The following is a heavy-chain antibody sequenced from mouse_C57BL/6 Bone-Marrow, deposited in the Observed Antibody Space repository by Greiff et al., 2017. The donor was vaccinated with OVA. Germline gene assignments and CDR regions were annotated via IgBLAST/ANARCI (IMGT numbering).Heavy chain of an antibody. CDR2: ISDGGSYT. CDR3: AGDTRLFAY. D-gene: IGHD2-12*01. CDR1: GFTFSSYA. J-gene: IGHJ3*01. V-gene: IGHV5-4*01. Sequence: EVKLVESGGGLVKPGGSLKLSCAASGFTFSSYAMSWVRQTPEKRLEWVATISDGGSYTYYPDNVKGRFTISGDNAKNNLYLQMSHLKSEDTAMYYCAGDTRLFAYWGQGTLVTVSA.